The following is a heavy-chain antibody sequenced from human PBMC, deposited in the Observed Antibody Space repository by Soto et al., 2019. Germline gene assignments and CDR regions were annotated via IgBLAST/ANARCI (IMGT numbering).Heavy chain of an antibody. Sequence: EVQLLESGGGLVQPGGSLRLSCTASGITFSNYAMSWVRQAPRKGLEWVSSISTSGGRPYYADSVKGRFTISRDNSKNTLYLQMSSLRVEDTAVYYCAKDPDRYDYVWGTYRYSDHWGQGTLVTVSS. D-gene: IGHD3-16*02. J-gene: IGHJ4*02. V-gene: IGHV3-23*01. CDR2: ISTSGGRP. CDR1: GITFSNYA. CDR3: AKDPDRYDYVWGTYRYSDH.